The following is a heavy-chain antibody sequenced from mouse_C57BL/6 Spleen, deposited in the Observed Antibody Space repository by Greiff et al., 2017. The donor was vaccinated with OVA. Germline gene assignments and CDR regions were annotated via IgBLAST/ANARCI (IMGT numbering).Heavy chain of an antibody. CDR2: INPSNGGT. Sequence: VQLQQSGTELVKPGASVKLSCKASGYTFTSYWMHWVKQSPGQGLEWIGNINPSNGGTNYNEKFKSKATLTVDKSSSTAYMQLSSLTSEDSAVYYCEIYYYGRDAMDYWGQGTSVTVSS. CDR1: GYTFTSYW. CDR3: EIYYYGRDAMDY. J-gene: IGHJ4*01. D-gene: IGHD1-1*01. V-gene: IGHV1-53*01.